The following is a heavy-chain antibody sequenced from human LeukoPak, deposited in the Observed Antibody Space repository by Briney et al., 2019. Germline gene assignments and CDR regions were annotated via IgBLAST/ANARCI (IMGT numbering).Heavy chain of an antibody. D-gene: IGHD5-18*01. J-gene: IGHJ4*02. Sequence: PGESLRLSCAAYAFTVSDYCMGWVRQAPGKGLMWVANIQQDGSEKYYVDSVKGRFTISRDNAKKSLFLQVSSLRGEDTAVYYCARDRGFSYGIDFWGQGTLVTVSS. CDR2: IQQDGSEK. CDR1: AFTVSDYC. CDR3: ARDRGFSYGIDF. V-gene: IGHV3-7*04.